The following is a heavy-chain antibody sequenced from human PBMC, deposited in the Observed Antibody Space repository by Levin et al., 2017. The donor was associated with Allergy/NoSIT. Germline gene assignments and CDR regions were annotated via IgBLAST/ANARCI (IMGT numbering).Heavy chain of an antibody. V-gene: IGHV3-23*01. D-gene: IGHD3-22*01. CDR3: AALVVVITRPDAFDI. CDR1: GFTFSSYA. J-gene: IGHJ3*02. Sequence: GESLKISCAASGFTFSSYAMSWVRQAPGKGLEWVSAISGSGGSTYYADSVKGRFTISRDNSKNTLYLQMNSLRAEDTAVYYCAALVVVITRPDAFDIWGQGTMVTVSS. CDR2: ISGSGGST.